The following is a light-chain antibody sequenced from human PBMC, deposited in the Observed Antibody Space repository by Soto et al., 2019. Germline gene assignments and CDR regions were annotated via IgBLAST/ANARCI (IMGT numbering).Light chain of an antibody. CDR2: NVN. CDR3: CSYAGSDILI. CDR1: SSDVGSYDY. Sequence: QSALIQPPSVSGSPGQSVTISCTGTSSDVGSYDYVSWYQQHPGTVPKPMIYNVNTRPSGVPDRFSGSKSGNTASLTISGLQADDEADYYCCSYAGSDILIFGGGTKLTVL. V-gene: IGLV2-11*01. J-gene: IGLJ2*01.